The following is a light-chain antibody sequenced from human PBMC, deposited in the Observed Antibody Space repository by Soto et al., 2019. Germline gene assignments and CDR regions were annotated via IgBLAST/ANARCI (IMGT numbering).Light chain of an antibody. V-gene: IGKV3-20*01. Sequence: EIVLTQSPGTLSLSPGERATLSCRASPSVSGTYLTWYQQKPGQAPRRLIYGASIRATGIPDRFSGSGSGTDFTLTISRLEPEDFAVYYWQYDGSSPRVTFGGGTKVEIK. J-gene: IGKJ4*01. CDR2: GAS. CDR3: QYDGSSPRVT. CDR1: PSVSGTY.